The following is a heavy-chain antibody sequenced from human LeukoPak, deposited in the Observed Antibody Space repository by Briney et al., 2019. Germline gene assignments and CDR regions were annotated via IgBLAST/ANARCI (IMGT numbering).Heavy chain of an antibody. J-gene: IGHJ4*02. CDR3: AKDGRGPVVRLVTDFDY. V-gene: IGHV3-23*01. CDR1: GFTFSNYV. Sequence: GGSLRLSCVASGFTFSNYVMSWVRQAPGKGLEWVSLISGSGDNTYYADSVKGRFTISRDNSKNTLYLQVNSLRAEDTAVHYCAKDGRGPVVRLVTDFDYWGQGTLVTVSS. D-gene: IGHD3-10*01. CDR2: ISGSGDNT.